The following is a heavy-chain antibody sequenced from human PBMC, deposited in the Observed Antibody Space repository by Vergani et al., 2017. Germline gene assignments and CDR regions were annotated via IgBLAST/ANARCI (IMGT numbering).Heavy chain of an antibody. D-gene: IGHD3-9*01. Sequence: EVQLVQSGAEVKKPGESLRISCKGSGYSFTSYWISWVRQMPGKGLEWMGRIDPSNPYTNYSPSCQGHVPIPAYKSISTAYLQWSSLKASDIAMSYCATRRLRYLSWLVSDAFDIWGQGTMVTVSS. CDR2: IDPSNPYT. J-gene: IGHJ3*02. V-gene: IGHV5-10-1*01. CDR1: GYSFTSYW. CDR3: ATRRLRYLSWLVSDAFDI.